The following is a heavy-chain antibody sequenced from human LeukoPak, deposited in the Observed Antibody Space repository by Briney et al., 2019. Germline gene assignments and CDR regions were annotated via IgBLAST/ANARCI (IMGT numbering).Heavy chain of an antibody. V-gene: IGHV4-34*01. CDR2: INHSGST. J-gene: IGHJ6*03. D-gene: IGHD1-1*01. Sequence: SETLSLTCAVYGGSFSGYYWSWIRQPPGKGLEWIGEINHSGSTNYNPSLKSRVTISVDTSKNQFSLKLTSVTAADTAVYYCARVSWFPGTSYYYMDVWGKGTTVTVSS. CDR1: GGSFSGYY. CDR3: ARVSWFPGTSYYYMDV.